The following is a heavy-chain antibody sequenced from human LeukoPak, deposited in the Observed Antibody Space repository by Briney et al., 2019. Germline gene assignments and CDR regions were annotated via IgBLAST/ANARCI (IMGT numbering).Heavy chain of an antibody. CDR2: IRYDGSNK. CDR1: GFTFSSYS. CDR3: ASLRWALDAFDI. J-gene: IGHJ3*02. Sequence: GGSLRLSCAASGFTFSSYSMNWVRQAPGKGLEWVAFIRYDGSNKYYADSVKGRFTISRDNSKNTLYLQMNSLRAEDTAVYYCASLRWALDAFDIWGQGTMVTVSS. V-gene: IGHV3-30*02. D-gene: IGHD4-23*01.